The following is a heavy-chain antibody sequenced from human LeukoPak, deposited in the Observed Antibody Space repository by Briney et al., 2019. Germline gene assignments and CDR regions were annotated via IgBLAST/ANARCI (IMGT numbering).Heavy chain of an antibody. Sequence: PSETLSLTCTVSGGSISSSSYYWGWIRQPPGKGLEWIGNIYYSGSTYYNPSLKSRVTISIDTSKNQFSLKLSSVTAADTAVYYCARDLRPLGEFLYRLDSWGQGTRVTVSS. CDR1: GGSISSSSYY. J-gene: IGHJ4*02. CDR3: ARDLRPLGEFLYRLDS. D-gene: IGHD3-10*01. V-gene: IGHV4-39*07. CDR2: IYYSGST.